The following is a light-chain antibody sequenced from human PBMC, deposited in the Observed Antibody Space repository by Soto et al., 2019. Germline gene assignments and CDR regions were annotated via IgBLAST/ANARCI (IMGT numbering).Light chain of an antibody. V-gene: IGLV7-46*01. Sequence: QSVVTQEPSLTVSPGGTVTLTCGASTGTVTSGHYPYWFQQKPGQAPRTLIYDTSNKHSWTPARFSGSLLGGKAALTLSGAQHEDEDEYYCLLSDSSAVVFGTGTKVTVL. CDR2: DTS. J-gene: IGLJ1*01. CDR1: TGTVTSGHY. CDR3: LLSDSSAVV.